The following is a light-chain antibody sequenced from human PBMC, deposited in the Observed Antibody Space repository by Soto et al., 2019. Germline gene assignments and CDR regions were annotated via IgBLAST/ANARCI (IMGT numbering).Light chain of an antibody. V-gene: IGKV1-5*01. Sequence: DIQMTQSPSTLSASVGDRVTITCRASQSISSWLAWYQQKPGKAPKLLIYDASSLESGVPSRFSGSGSGTEFTLTISSLQPDVFAPYSCKHYNIYPWTFGQGTKV. J-gene: IGKJ1*01. CDR3: KHYNIYPWT. CDR2: DAS. CDR1: QSISSW.